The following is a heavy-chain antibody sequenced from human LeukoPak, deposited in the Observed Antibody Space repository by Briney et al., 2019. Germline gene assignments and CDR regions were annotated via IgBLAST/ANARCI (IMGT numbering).Heavy chain of an antibody. CDR1: GGSISSYY. CDR3: AREIFGYCSGGSCYQGTTSFDP. D-gene: IGHD2-15*01. V-gene: IGHV4-4*07. J-gene: IGHJ5*02. CDR2: IYTSGST. Sequence: PSETLSLTCTVSGGSISSYYWSWIRQPAGKGLEWIGRIYTSGSTNYNTSLKSRVTMSVDTSKNQFSLKPSSVTAADTAVYYCAREIFGYCSGGSCYQGTTSFDPWGQGTLVTVSS.